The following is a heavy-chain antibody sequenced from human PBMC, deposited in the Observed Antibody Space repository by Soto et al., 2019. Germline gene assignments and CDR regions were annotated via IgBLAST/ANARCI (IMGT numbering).Heavy chain of an antibody. CDR1: GYTFTSYA. D-gene: IGHD1-20*01. J-gene: IGHJ4*02. CDR3: ARGITLPTPLDY. Sequence: PGASVKVSCKASGYTFTSYAMHWVRQAPGQRLEWMGWINAGNGNAKYSQKFQGRVTITRDTSASTAYMELSSLRSEDTAVYYCARGITLPTPLDYWGQGTLVTVSS. CDR2: INAGNGNA. V-gene: IGHV1-3*01.